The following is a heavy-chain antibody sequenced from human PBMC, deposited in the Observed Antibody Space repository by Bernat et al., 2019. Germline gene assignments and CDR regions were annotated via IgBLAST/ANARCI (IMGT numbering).Heavy chain of an antibody. Sequence: QVQLVESGGGVVQPGRSLRLSCAASGFTFSSYGMHWVRQAPGKGLEWVAVISYDGSNKYYADSVKGRFTISRDNSKNTLYLQMNSLRAEDTAVYYCARGRSYDFWSGYYPPREYFQHWGQGTLVTVSS. CDR1: GFTFSSYG. CDR2: ISYDGSNK. J-gene: IGHJ1*01. V-gene: IGHV3-30*03. D-gene: IGHD3-3*01. CDR3: ARGRSYDFWSGYYPPREYFQH.